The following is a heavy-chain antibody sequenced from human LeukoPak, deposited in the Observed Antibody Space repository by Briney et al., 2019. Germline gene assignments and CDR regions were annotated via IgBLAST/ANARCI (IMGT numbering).Heavy chain of an antibody. V-gene: IGHV3-7*05. Sequence: GGSLRLSCAASGFSFSSYWMSWVRQAPGKGLEWVAIIKQDGSEKYYVDSVKGRFTISRDNAKNSLYLQMNSLRAEDTAVYYCARAGYYDSSGYYYYYYGMDVWGQGTTVTVSS. CDR3: ARAGYYDSSGYYYYYYGMDV. D-gene: IGHD3-22*01. CDR2: IKQDGSEK. CDR1: GFSFSSYW. J-gene: IGHJ6*02.